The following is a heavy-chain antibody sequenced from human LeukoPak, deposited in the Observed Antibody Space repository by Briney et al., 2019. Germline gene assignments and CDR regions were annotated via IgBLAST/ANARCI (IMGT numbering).Heavy chain of an antibody. D-gene: IGHD3-16*02. Sequence: PGGSLRLSCAASGFTFSSYSMNWVRQAPGKGLEWVSSISSSSSYIYYADSVKSRFTISRDNAKNSLYLQMNSLRAEDTAVYYCARDLYYDYVWGSYRSYYFDYWGQGTLVTVSS. J-gene: IGHJ4*02. CDR3: ARDLYYDYVWGSYRSYYFDY. CDR2: ISSSSSYI. CDR1: GFTFSSYS. V-gene: IGHV3-21*01.